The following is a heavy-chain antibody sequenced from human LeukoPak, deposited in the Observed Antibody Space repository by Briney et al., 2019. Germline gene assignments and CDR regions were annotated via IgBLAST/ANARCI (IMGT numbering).Heavy chain of an antibody. J-gene: IGHJ4*02. CDR3: AKDESYYGSGSPVDY. Sequence: PGSSLRLSCAASGFTFRIYAMNWVRQAPGKGLEWVSAISGSGGSTYYADSVKGRFTISRDNSKNTLYLQMNSLRAEDTAVYYCAKDESYYGSGSPVDYWGQGTLVTVSS. D-gene: IGHD3-10*01. V-gene: IGHV3-23*01. CDR1: GFTFRIYA. CDR2: ISGSGGST.